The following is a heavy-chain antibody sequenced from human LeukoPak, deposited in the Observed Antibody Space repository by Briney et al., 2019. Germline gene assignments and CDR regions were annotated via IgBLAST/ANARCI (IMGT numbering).Heavy chain of an antibody. V-gene: IGHV3-7*03. CDR3: ARTYFYDSATSSGWGQFDY. CDR1: GVTFSSYS. Sequence: GGSLRLSCAASGVTFSSYSMSWVRQAPGKGLEWVANIKEDGSAKYYVDSVKGRFTISRDNAKNSLYLHMNSLRAEDTAVYYCARTYFYDSATSSGWGQFDYWGQGTLVTVSS. J-gene: IGHJ4*02. D-gene: IGHD3-10*01. CDR2: IKEDGSAK.